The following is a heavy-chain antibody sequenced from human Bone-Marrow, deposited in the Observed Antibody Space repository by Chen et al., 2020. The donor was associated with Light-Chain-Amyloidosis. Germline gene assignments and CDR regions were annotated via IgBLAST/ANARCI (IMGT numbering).Heavy chain of an antibody. J-gene: IGHJ4*02. CDR3: ASLTIGGGGRGY. D-gene: IGHD2-21*01. Sequence: QVQLQESGPGLVEPSQTLSLTCTVSGGSISSGAYHWSWIRQHPGKGLEWIGYINYSGTSYYNPSLESRVTMSVDTSKNQFSLNLSSVTAADTAVYYCASLTIGGGGRGYWGQGTLVTVSS. V-gene: IGHV4-31*03. CDR2: INYSGTS. CDR1: GGSISSGAYH.